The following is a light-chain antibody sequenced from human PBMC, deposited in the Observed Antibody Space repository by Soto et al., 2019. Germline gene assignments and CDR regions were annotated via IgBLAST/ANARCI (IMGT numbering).Light chain of an antibody. Sequence: QSALTQPASVSGSPGQSITISCTGTSSDVGGYNYVSWYQQYPGKAPKLMIYDVSNRPSGVSNRFSGSNSGNTASLTISGLQAEDEADYYCSSYTSSSTLDVFGTGTKVTVL. V-gene: IGLV2-14*01. J-gene: IGLJ1*01. CDR3: SSYTSSSTLDV. CDR2: DVS. CDR1: SSDVGGYNY.